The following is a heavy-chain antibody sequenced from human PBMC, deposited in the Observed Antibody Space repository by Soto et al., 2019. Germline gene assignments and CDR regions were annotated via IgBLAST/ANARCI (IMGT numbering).Heavy chain of an antibody. CDR3: ARGGYSYGYRLNMYNWFDP. J-gene: IGHJ5*02. V-gene: IGHV4-34*01. CDR2: INHSGST. CDR1: GGSFSGYY. D-gene: IGHD5-18*01. Sequence: ETLSLTCAVYGGSFSGYYWSWIRQPPGKGLEWIGEINHSGSTNYNPSLRSRVTISVDTSKNQFSLKLSSVTAADTAVYYCARGGYSYGYRLNMYNWFDPWGQGTLVTVSS.